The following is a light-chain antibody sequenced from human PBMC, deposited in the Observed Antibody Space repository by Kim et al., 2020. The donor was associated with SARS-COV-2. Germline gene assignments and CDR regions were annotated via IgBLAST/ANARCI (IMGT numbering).Light chain of an antibody. Sequence: SPVSRPTLSCIARQTFCTTCFAWSPPTPGQAPRLLIYSASTRATGTPDRFIGGGSGTDFTLTISRLAPEDFAVYYCQQYGTIPPFTFGQGTKLEI. J-gene: IGKJ2*01. CDR1: QTFCTTC. CDR3: QQYGTIPPFT. CDR2: SAS. V-gene: IGKV3-20*01.